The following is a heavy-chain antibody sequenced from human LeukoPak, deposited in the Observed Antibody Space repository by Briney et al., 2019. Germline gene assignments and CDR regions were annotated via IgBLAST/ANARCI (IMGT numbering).Heavy chain of an antibody. Sequence: NAGGSLRLSCAASGFTFSSAYMSWVRQAPGKGLEWVGRIKSQTDGGSADYAAPVRGRFTISRDDSRTTLYLEMNSLKDEDTAVYYCTPVPAYNSGWFGGIGYWGQGTRDTVSS. V-gene: IGHV3-15*05. CDR2: IKSQTDGGSA. D-gene: IGHD6-19*01. J-gene: IGHJ4*02. CDR1: GFTFSSAY. CDR3: TPVPAYNSGWFGGIGY.